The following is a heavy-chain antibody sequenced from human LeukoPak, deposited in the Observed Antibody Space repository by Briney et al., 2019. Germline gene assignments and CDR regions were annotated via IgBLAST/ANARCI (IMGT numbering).Heavy chain of an antibody. CDR3: ASTTVTTVKVDY. CDR2: INHSGST. D-gene: IGHD4-17*01. CDR1: GGSFSGYY. V-gene: IGHV4-34*01. J-gene: IGHJ4*02. Sequence: PSETLSLTCAVYGGSFSGYYWSWIRQPPGKGLEWIGEINHSGSTNYNPSLKSRVTIAVDTSKNQFSLKLSSVSAADTALYYSASTTVTTVKVDYWGQGTLVTVSS.